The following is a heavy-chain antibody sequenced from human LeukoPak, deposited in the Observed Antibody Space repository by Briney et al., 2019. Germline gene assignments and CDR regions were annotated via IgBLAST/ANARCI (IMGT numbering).Heavy chain of an antibody. J-gene: IGHJ4*02. CDR3: AKDPAVDTAMVIFDY. CDR2: IKQDGSEK. Sequence: GGSLRLSCAASGFTFSSYWMSWVRQAPGKGLEWVANIKQDGSEKYYVDSVKGRFTISRDNAKNSLYLQMNSLRAEDTAVYYCAKDPAVDTAMVIFDYWGQGTLVTVSS. CDR1: GFTFSSYW. D-gene: IGHD5-18*01. V-gene: IGHV3-7*01.